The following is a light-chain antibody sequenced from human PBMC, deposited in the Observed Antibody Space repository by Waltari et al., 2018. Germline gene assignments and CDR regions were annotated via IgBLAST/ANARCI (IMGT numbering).Light chain of an antibody. CDR2: RSD. J-gene: IGLJ3*02. CDR3: ASWDDSLNGHWV. Sequence: QSVLTPPPSASGTPGPRVTISCSGSASNIGGNLVNWYQQLPGKAPKLLIDRSDQRPSGVPDRFSASKTGTSASLAISGLQSEDEADYFCASWDDSLNGHWVFGGGTKVTVL. V-gene: IGLV1-44*01. CDR1: ASNIGGNL.